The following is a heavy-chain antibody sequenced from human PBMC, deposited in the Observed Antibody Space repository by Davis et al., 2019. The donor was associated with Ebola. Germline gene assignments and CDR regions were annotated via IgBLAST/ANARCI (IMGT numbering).Heavy chain of an antibody. J-gene: IGHJ5*02. V-gene: IGHV3-53*01. CDR1: GFTVSSDY. D-gene: IGHD3-22*01. Sequence: PGGSLRLSCVASGFTVSSDYMSWVRQAPGKGLEWVSVIYSGGSTYYADSVKGRFTISRDNSKNTLYLQMNSLRAEDTAVYYCAKDLTYDSSAWGQGTLVTVSS. CDR2: IYSGGST. CDR3: AKDLTYDSSA.